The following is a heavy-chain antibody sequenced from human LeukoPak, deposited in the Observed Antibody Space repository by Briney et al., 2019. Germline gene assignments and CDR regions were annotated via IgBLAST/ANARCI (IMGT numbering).Heavy chain of an antibody. Sequence: PGGSLRLSCAASGFTFSSYAMSWVRQAPGKGLEWVSAISGSGGSTYYAGSVKGRFTISRDNSKNTLYLQMNSLRAEDTAVYYCAKVGGYSYGPNDYWGQGTLVTVSS. D-gene: IGHD5-18*01. CDR2: ISGSGGST. CDR1: GFTFSSYA. J-gene: IGHJ4*02. V-gene: IGHV3-23*01. CDR3: AKVGGYSYGPNDY.